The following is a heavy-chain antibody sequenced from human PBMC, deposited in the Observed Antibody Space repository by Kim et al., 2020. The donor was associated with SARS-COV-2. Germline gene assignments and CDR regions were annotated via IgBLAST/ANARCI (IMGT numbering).Heavy chain of an antibody. J-gene: IGHJ4*02. V-gene: IGHV4-31*02. CDR3: ARAFSSFGYSFDY. Sequence: YNPSLKSRVTISVDTSKNQFSLKLSSVTAADTAVYYCARAFSSFGYSFDYWGQGTLVTVSS. D-gene: IGHD3-22*01.